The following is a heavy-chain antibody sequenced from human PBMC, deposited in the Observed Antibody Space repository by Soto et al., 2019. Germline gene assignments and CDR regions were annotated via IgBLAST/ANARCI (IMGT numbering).Heavy chain of an antibody. CDR1: GGTFSSYA. D-gene: IGHD1-7*01. Sequence: QVQLVQSGAEVKKPGSSVKVSCKASGGTFSSYAISWVRQAPGQGLEWMGAIIPIFGPATYAQKFQGIVTITADESTSTAYMELSSLSSEDTVVYYCARDPGITVNTVYGLDAFAIWVQGTMVTVSS. CDR3: ARDPGITVNTVYGLDAFAI. V-gene: IGHV1-69*01. CDR2: IIPIFGPA. J-gene: IGHJ3*02.